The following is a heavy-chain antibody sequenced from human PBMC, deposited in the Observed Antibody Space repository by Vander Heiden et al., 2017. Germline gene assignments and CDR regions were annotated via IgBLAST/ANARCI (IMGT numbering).Heavy chain of an antibody. J-gene: IGHJ4*02. CDR2: IYYSGIT. CDR1: GGSIRSSNYY. D-gene: IGHD1-26*01. V-gene: IGHV4-39*01. Sequence: QLQLQESGPGLVKPSETLSVTCIVSGGSIRSSNYYWGWIRQPPGKGLEWIGSIYYSGITYYNPSLKSRVTISVDTSKNQFSLRLSSVTAADTAVYYCARQEVGVAIDYWGQGTLVTVSS. CDR3: ARQEVGVAIDY.